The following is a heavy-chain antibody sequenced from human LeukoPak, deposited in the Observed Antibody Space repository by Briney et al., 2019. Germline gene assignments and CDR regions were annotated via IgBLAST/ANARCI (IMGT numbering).Heavy chain of an antibody. D-gene: IGHD3-10*01. CDR2: IYRSGDT. CDR1: GDSISSDTYF. CDR3: VRATMRGANDDWFDP. J-gene: IGHJ5*02. V-gene: IGHV4-61*02. Sequence: NSSETLSLTCTVSGDSISSDTYFWSWIRQPAGKGLEWIGRIYRSGDTNYSRSLKSRVLISVDTSKNQFSLKLNSVTAADTAIYYCVRATMRGANDDWFDPWGQGTLVTVSS.